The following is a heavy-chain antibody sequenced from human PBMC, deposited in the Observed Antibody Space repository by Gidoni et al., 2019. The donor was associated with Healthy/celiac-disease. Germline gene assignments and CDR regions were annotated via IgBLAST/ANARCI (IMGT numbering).Heavy chain of an antibody. CDR2: IYYSGST. J-gene: IGHJ4*02. Sequence: QLQLQESGPGLVKPSETLSLTCTVSGGPISSSSYYWGWLRQPPGKGLEWIGSIYYSGSTYYNPPLKSRVTISVDTSKNQFSLKLSSVTAADTAVYYCASWNHIAAAGPNFDYWGQGTLFTVSS. CDR1: GGPISSSSYY. V-gene: IGHV4-39*01. D-gene: IGHD6-13*01. CDR3: ASWNHIAAAGPNFDY.